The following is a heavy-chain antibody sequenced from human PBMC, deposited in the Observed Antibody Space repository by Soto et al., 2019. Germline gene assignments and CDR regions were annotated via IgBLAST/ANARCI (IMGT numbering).Heavy chain of an antibody. V-gene: IGHV1-69*01. CDR1: GGTFSDYA. J-gene: IGHJ6*02. D-gene: IGHD6-13*01. Sequence: QVQLVQSGAEVRKSGSSVKVSCKAAGGTFSDYALSWVRQAPGQGLEWMGGIIPMCATTNYAQKFQGRVTITADDSATTAHIELSSLKSEDTAVYYCARGRGIGFSSTWNIYWYYNMDVWGQGTTVTVSS. CDR3: ARGRGIGFSSTWNIYWYYNMDV. CDR2: IIPMCATT.